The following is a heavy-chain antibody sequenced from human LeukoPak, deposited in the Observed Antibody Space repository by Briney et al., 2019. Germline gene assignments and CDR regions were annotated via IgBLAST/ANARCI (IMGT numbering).Heavy chain of an antibody. Sequence: GGSLRLSCTGSGFTLGDYGMSWVRQAPGKGLEWLGFMRSKAYGGTTEYAASVKGRFIVSRDDSKNIAYLQMNSLKTEDTAVYYCTTDALLWQTAVDVWGQGTTVTVSS. CDR3: TTDALLWQTAVDV. V-gene: IGHV3-49*04. CDR2: MRSKAYGGTT. J-gene: IGHJ6*02. CDR1: GFTLGDYG. D-gene: IGHD3-10*01.